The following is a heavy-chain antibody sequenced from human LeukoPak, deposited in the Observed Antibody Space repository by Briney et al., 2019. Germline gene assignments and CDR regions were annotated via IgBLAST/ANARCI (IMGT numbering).Heavy chain of an antibody. J-gene: IGHJ4*02. CDR1: GDSVSRNNAG. V-gene: IGHV6-1*01. Sequence: SQTLSLTCAISGDSVSRNNAGWNWIRQSPSRGLEWLGRTYYRSKWYNDYGVSVKSRVTINPDTSKNQFSLQLNSVTPEDTAVYYCARSGSGSYSIWGQGTLVTVSS. D-gene: IGHD3-10*01. CDR3: ARSGSGSYSI. CDR2: TYYRSKWYN.